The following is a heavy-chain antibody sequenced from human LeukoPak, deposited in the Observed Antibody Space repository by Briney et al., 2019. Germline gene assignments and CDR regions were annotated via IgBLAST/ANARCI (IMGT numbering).Heavy chain of an antibody. V-gene: IGHV3-23*01. CDR2: ISGSGDSA. Sequence: PRGSLRLSCAASGLTFSSYAMSWVRQAPGKGLEWVSVISGSGDSAYYADSVKGRFTISRDNAKNSLYLQMNSLRAEDTAVYYCARRVSGDGYPFDSWGQGTPVTVSS. J-gene: IGHJ4*02. CDR1: GLTFSSYA. CDR3: ARRVSGDGYPFDS. D-gene: IGHD5-24*01.